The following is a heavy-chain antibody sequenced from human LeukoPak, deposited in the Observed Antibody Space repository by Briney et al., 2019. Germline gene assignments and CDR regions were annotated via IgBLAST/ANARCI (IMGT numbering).Heavy chain of an antibody. J-gene: IGHJ3*02. CDR1: GFTVSSNY. CDR2: INSGGST. Sequence: GGSLRLSCAASGFTVSSNYMGWVRQAPRKGLEWVSLINSGGSTYYEDSVKGRSTISRDNSKNTVYLQMNSLRAEDTAVYYCARDPGYSYGSGAFDIWGQGAMVTVSS. CDR3: ARDPGYSYGSGAFDI. D-gene: IGHD5-18*01. V-gene: IGHV3-53*01.